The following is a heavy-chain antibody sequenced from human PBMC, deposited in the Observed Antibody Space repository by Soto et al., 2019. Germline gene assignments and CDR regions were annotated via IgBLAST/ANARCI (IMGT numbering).Heavy chain of an antibody. Sequence: GGSLRLSCAASGFTFSSYSMNWVRQAPGKGLEWVSSISSSSSYIYYADSVKGRFTISRDNAKNSLYLQMNSLRAEDTAVYYCAREVKDFWSGSNDYYYYMDVWGKGTTVTVSS. CDR3: AREVKDFWSGSNDYYYYMDV. J-gene: IGHJ6*03. V-gene: IGHV3-21*01. D-gene: IGHD3-3*01. CDR2: ISSSSSYI. CDR1: GFTFSSYS.